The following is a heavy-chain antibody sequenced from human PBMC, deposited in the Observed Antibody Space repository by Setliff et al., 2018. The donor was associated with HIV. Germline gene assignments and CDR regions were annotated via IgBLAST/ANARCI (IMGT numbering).Heavy chain of an antibody. V-gene: IGHV2-5*02. Sequence: VSGPTLVNPTQTLTLTCTFSGFSLSTSGVGVGWIRQPPGKALEWLALIYWDDDKRYSPSLKSRLTITKDTSKNQVVLTMTNMDPVDTATYYCAHVRWGVVIIRGAFDIWGQGTMVTVSS. CDR2: IYWDDDK. CDR1: GFSLSTSGVG. D-gene: IGHD3-3*01. CDR3: AHVRWGVVIIRGAFDI. J-gene: IGHJ3*02.